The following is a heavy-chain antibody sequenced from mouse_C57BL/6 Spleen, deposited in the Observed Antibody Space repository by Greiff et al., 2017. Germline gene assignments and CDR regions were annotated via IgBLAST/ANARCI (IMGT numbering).Heavy chain of an antibody. V-gene: IGHV5-17*01. CDR1: GFTFSDYG. J-gene: IGHJ2*01. Sequence: EVKVVESGGGLVKPGGSLKLSCAASGFTFSDYGMHWVRQAPEKGLEWVAYISRGSSTIYYADTVKGRFTISRDNAKNTLFLQMTRLRSEDTAMYYCAGRGGNYVSYYFGGWGQGTTLTVAS. CDR2: ISRGSSTI. CDR3: AGRGGNYVSYYFGG. D-gene: IGHD2-1*01.